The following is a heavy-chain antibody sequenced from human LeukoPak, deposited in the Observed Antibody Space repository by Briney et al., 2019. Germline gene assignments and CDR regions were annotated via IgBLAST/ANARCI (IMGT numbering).Heavy chain of an antibody. CDR3: ATVGYCSGGSCRQRPFDY. J-gene: IGHJ4*02. CDR2: INPNSGGT. V-gene: IGHV1-2*06. Sequence: ASVKVSCKASGYTFTSYYMHWVRQAPGQGLEWMGRINPNSGGTNYAQKFQGRVTMTRDTSISTAYMELSRLRSDDTAVYYCATVGYCSGGSCRQRPFDYWGQGTLVTVSS. CDR1: GYTFTSYY. D-gene: IGHD2-15*01.